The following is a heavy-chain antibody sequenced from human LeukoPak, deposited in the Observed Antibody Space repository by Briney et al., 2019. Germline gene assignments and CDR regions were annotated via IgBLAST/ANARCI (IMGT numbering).Heavy chain of an antibody. CDR1: GGSISSDY. CDR2: IYNSGSN. CDR3: ATRGY. V-gene: IGHV4-59*08. D-gene: IGHD3-10*01. J-gene: IGHJ4*02. Sequence: SETLSLTCTVSGGSISSDYWQWIRQPPGKGLEWIGYIYNSGSNNYNPSLKSRVTISIDTSKNQFSLKLTSVIAADTAVYYCATRGYWGQGTLVTVSS.